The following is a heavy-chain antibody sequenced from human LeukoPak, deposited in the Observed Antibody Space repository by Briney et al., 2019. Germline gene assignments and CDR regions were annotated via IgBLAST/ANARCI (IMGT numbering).Heavy chain of an antibody. Sequence: GKSLTLSCAASGSSFSGYDMHWVRQAPGKGLEWVAIIGRDGSNKYYGDSVKGRFTISRDNSKNTLFLQMNSLRDEDTAVYYCAKEESNDASGHYRHTFNYWGQGTLVTVSS. CDR2: IGRDGSNK. CDR1: GSSFSGYD. V-gene: IGHV3-33*06. J-gene: IGHJ4*02. CDR3: AKEESNDASGHYRHTFNY. D-gene: IGHD3-22*01.